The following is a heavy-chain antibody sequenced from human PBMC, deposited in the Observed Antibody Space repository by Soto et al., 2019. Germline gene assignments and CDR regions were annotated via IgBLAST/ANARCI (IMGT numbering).Heavy chain of an antibody. CDR1: GYTFTAYG. D-gene: IGHD3-22*01. J-gene: IGHJ4*02. CDR3: ARELTTESSAYYSFAF. V-gene: IGHV1-18*01. Sequence: QVQMVQSGPEVKMPGASVKVSCKTSGYTFTAYGLAWLRQAPGQRPEWMGWVSTNDDRTNYARKFQGRVTMTTDRSTTTTAMELRSLGTDNTAVYYCARELTTESSAYYSFAFWGQRPLVTVS. CDR2: VSTNDDRT.